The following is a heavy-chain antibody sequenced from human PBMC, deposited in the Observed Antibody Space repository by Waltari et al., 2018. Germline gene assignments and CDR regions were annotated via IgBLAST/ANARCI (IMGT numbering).Heavy chain of an antibody. D-gene: IGHD6-13*01. V-gene: IGHV3-23*03. CDR1: GFTFSSYA. J-gene: IGHJ4*02. CDR2: IYSGGSST. CDR3: AKDGIAAAGYFDY. Sequence: EVQLLESGGGLVQPGGSLRLSCAASGFTFSSYAMSWVRQAPGKGLEWVSVIYSGGSSTYYADSVKGRFTISRDNSKNTLYLQMNSLRAEDTAVYYCAKDGIAAAGYFDYWGQGTLVTVSS.